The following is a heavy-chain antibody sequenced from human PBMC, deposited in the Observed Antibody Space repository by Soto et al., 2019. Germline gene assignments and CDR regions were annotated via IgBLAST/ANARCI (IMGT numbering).Heavy chain of an antibody. CDR3: ARDSRKVAKFGGLRFLEWVPPRNWFDP. J-gene: IGHJ5*02. V-gene: IGHV3-48*02. D-gene: IGHD3-3*01. Sequence: GGSLRLSCAASGFTFSSYSMNWVRQAPGKGLEWVSYISSSISTIYYADSVKGRFTISRDNAKNSLYLQMNSLRDEDTAVYYCARDSRKVAKFGGLRFLEWVPPRNWFDPWGRGTLVTVSS. CDR2: ISSSISTI. CDR1: GFTFSSYS.